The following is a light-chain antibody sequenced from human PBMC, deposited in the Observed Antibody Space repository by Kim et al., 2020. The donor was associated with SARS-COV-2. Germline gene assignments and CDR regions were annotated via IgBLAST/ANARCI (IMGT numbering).Light chain of an antibody. CDR1: QNINNW. CDR3: QQFNTYYA. V-gene: IGKV1-5*03. J-gene: IGKJ2*01. Sequence: EINVTQTPSTLPASVGDRVSMTCRASQNINNWVAWYQQKPGKAPRLLIYEASILGSGVPARFSGSGSGTEFTLTISGLRPDDFATYYCQQFNTYYAFGQRTKVDIK. CDR2: EAS.